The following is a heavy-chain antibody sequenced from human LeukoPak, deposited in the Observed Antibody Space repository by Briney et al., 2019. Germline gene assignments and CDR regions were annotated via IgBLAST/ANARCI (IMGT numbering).Heavy chain of an antibody. J-gene: IGHJ4*02. CDR2: IKTDGSST. Sequence: GGSLRLSCAASGFTFSNYWMHWVRQAPGKGLVWVARIKTDGSSTTYADSVKGRFTMSRDNAKNTLYLQMSSLRAEDTAVYYCARGFALIPAGVPDYWGQGTLATVSS. V-gene: IGHV3-74*03. CDR1: GFTFSNYW. CDR3: ARGFALIPAGVPDY. D-gene: IGHD2-2*01.